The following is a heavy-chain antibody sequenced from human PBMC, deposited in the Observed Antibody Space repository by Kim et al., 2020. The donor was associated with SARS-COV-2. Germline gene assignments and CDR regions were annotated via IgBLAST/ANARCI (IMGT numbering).Heavy chain of an antibody. J-gene: IGHJ4*02. CDR1: GYTFTNYN. D-gene: IGHD1-26*01. CDR2: ISAYNGDT. CDR3: VRDGVSGSYYHY. Sequence: ASVKVSCKASGYTFTNYNITWVRQAPGQGLEWMGWISAYNGDTNYAQRLQGRVSMTTDTSTSTAYMELRSLRSDDTAMFYCVRDGVSGSYYHYWGQGTLVTVSS. V-gene: IGHV1-18*04.